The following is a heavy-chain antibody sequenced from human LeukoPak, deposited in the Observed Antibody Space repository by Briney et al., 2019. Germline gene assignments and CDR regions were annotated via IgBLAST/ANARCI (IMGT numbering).Heavy chain of an antibody. D-gene: IGHD6-13*01. CDR3: ARTYSSSWYSRGSSPFDY. CDR2: INPNSGDT. CDR1: GYTFTGYY. Sequence: GASVKVSCKASGYTFTGYYMHWVRQAPGQGLEWMGWINPNSGDTKYAQKFQGRVTMTRDTSISTAYMEPSRLRSDDTAVYYCARTYSSSWYSRGSSPFDYWGQGTLVTVSS. J-gene: IGHJ4*02. V-gene: IGHV1-2*02.